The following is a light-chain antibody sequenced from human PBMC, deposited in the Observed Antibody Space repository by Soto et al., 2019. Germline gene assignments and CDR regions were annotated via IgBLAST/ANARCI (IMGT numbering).Light chain of an antibody. V-gene: IGLV1-44*01. Sequence: AVVTQPPSASGTPGQRVTISCSGSFSNIGSNPVNWYQQLPGTAPKLLIYSNNQRPSGVPDRFSGSKSGTSASLAISGLQSEDEADYYCAAWDGSLKGYVFGTGTKLTVL. CDR1: FSNIGSNP. CDR2: SNN. J-gene: IGLJ1*01. CDR3: AAWDGSLKGYV.